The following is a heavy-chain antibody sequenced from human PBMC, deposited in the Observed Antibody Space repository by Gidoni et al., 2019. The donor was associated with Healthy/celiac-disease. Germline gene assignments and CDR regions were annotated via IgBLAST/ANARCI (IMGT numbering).Heavy chain of an antibody. D-gene: IGHD1-26*01. V-gene: IGHV3-23*01. CDR2: ISGSGGST. CDR1: GFTFRSYA. J-gene: IGHJ4*02. CDR3: AKFHNVGATRFDY. Sequence: EVQLLESGGGLVQPGGSLRLSCAASGFTFRSYAMSWGRQAPGKGLGWVSAISGSGGSTYYADSVKGRFTISRDNSKNTLYLQMNSLRAEDTAVYYCAKFHNVGATRFDYWGQGTLVTVSS.